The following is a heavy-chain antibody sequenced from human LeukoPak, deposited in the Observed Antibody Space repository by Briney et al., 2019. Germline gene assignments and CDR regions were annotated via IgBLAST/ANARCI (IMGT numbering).Heavy chain of an antibody. V-gene: IGHV3-74*01. D-gene: IGHD3-22*01. CDR2: INSDGSST. CDR1: GFTFSSYW. J-gene: IGHJ4*02. Sequence: HPGGSLRLSCAASGFTFSSYWMHWVRQAPGKGLVWVSRINSDGSSTSYADSVKGRFTISRDNAKNTLYLQMNSLRAEDTAVYYCAWWGHYDSSGYLDHWGQGTLVTVSS. CDR3: AWWGHYDSSGYLDH.